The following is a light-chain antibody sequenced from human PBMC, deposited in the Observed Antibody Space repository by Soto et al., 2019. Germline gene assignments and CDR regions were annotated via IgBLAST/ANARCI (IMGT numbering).Light chain of an antibody. CDR1: QGISYY. Sequence: DIQMTQSPSSLSASVGDRVTITCRASQGISYYLAWYQLKPGKVPKLLIYAASTLQSGVPSRFSGSGSGTDFTLTISSLQPEDVATYYCHNYDSAPITFGPGTKVGIK. CDR3: HNYDSAPIT. V-gene: IGKV1-27*01. J-gene: IGKJ3*01. CDR2: AAS.